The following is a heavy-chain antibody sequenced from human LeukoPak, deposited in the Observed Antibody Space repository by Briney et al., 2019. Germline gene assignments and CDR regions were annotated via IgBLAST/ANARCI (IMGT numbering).Heavy chain of an antibody. J-gene: IGHJ4*02. CDR2: IYYSGST. Sequence: SETLSLTCTVSGGSISSSSYYWGWIRQPPGKGLEWIGSIYYSGSTYYNPSLKSRVTISVDTSKNQFSLKLSSVTAADTAVYYCARLHNYYGSGSYSYWGQGTLVTVPS. CDR3: ARLHNYYGSGSYSY. CDR1: GGSISSSSYY. V-gene: IGHV4-39*01. D-gene: IGHD3-10*01.